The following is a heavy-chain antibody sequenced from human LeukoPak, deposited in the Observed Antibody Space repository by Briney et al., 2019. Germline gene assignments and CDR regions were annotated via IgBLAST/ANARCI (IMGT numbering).Heavy chain of an antibody. Sequence: ASVKVSCKASGFTFTSSAMQWVRQARGQRLEWIGWIVVGSGNTNYAQKFQERVTITRDMSTSTAYMELSSLRSEDTAVYYCARTVGATLALDYWGQGTLVTVSS. CDR2: IVVGSGNT. J-gene: IGHJ4*02. CDR1: GFTFTSSA. CDR3: ARTVGATLALDY. D-gene: IGHD1-26*01. V-gene: IGHV1-58*02.